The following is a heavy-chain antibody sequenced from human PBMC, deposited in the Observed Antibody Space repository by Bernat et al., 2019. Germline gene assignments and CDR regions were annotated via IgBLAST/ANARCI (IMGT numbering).Heavy chain of an antibody. CDR3: AREEKGYCSGGSCYWNNWFDP. D-gene: IGHD2-15*01. J-gene: IGHJ5*02. V-gene: IGHV1-2*04. CDR2: INPNRGGT. CDR1: GYTFTGYY. Sequence: QVQLVQSGAEVKKPGASVKVSCKASGYTFTGYYMHWVRQAPGQGLEWMGWINPNRGGTNYAQKLQGWVTMTRDTSISTAYMGLSRLRSDDTAVYYCAREEKGYCSGGSCYWNNWFDPWGQGTLVTVSS.